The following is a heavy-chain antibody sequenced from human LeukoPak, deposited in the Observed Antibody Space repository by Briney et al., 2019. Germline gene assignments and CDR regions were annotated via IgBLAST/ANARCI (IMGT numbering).Heavy chain of an antibody. CDR3: AKDWEQGMALGIFDY. CDR2: ISYDGSNK. CDR1: GFTVSSNY. V-gene: IGHV3-30*18. D-gene: IGHD1-26*01. J-gene: IGHJ4*02. Sequence: PGGSLRLSCAASGFTVSSNYMSWVRQAPGKGLEWVAVISYDGSNKYYADSVKGRFTISRDNSKNTLYLQMNSLRAEDTAVYYCAKDWEQGMALGIFDYWGQGTLVTVSS.